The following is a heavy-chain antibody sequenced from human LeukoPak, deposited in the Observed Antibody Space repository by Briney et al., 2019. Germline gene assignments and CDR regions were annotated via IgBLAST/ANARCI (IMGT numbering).Heavy chain of an antibody. CDR2: IGGSDPRT. CDR3: AKVSWHRSSWGDY. V-gene: IGHV3-23*01. J-gene: IGHJ4*02. Sequence: GSLRLSCAASGFTFSSYWMHWVRQAPGKGLEWVSGIGGSDPRTYYADSVKGRFTISRDNSKNTLYLQMNSLRVEDTAVYYCAKVSWHRSSWGDYWGQGTLVTVSS. CDR1: GFTFSSYW. D-gene: IGHD6-13*01.